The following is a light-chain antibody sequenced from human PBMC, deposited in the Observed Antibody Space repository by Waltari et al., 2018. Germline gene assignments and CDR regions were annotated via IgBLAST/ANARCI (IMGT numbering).Light chain of an antibody. CDR2: DVT. Sequence: QPALTQPASVSGPPGQSITISCTGTSSDIGGYNYVSWYQQHPGKAPKLIIYDVTKRPSGVSSRFSGSKSGNTASLTISGLQAEDEADYYCSSYTTSNTHVFGSGTKVTVL. V-gene: IGLV2-14*01. CDR1: SSDIGGYNY. J-gene: IGLJ1*01. CDR3: SSYTTSNTHV.